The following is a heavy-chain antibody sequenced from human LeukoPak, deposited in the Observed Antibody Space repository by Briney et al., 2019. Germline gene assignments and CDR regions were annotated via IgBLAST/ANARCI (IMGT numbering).Heavy chain of an antibody. J-gene: IGHJ4*02. Sequence: PGGSLRLFCAASGFTFSNAWMSWVRQAPGKGLEWVANIKQDGSEKYYVDSVKGRFTISRDNAKNSLYLQMNSLRAEDTAVYYCAREGGDYYGSGSYFDYWGQGTLVTVSS. CDR1: GFTFSNAW. CDR3: AREGGDYYGSGSYFDY. CDR2: IKQDGSEK. V-gene: IGHV3-7*01. D-gene: IGHD3-10*01.